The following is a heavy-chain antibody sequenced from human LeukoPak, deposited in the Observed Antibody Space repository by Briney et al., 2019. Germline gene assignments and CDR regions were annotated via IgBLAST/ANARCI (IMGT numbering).Heavy chain of an antibody. CDR1: GGSISSYY. CDR3: AGHHPRNTVDF. Sequence: SETLSLTCTVSGGSISSYYWSWIRQPPGKGLQWIGYIYYSGSTNYNPSLKSRVTISLDTSKNQFSLKLSSVTAADTAVYYCAGHHPRNTVDFWGQGTLVTVSS. V-gene: IGHV4-59*08. J-gene: IGHJ4*02. D-gene: IGHD2-8*02. CDR2: IYYSGST.